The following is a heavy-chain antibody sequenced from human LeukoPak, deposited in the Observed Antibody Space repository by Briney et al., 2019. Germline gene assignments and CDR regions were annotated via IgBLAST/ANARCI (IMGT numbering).Heavy chain of an antibody. Sequence: GGSLRLSCAASGFTFDDYAMHWVRQAPGKGLEWDSGISWNSGSIGYADSVKGRFTISRDNAKNSLYLQMNSLRAEDTALYYCAKVKDTGGLLWDPFDIWGQGTMVTVSS. V-gene: IGHV3-9*01. CDR2: ISWNSGSI. CDR1: GFTFDDYA. J-gene: IGHJ3*02. D-gene: IGHD3-10*01. CDR3: AKVKDTGGLLWDPFDI.